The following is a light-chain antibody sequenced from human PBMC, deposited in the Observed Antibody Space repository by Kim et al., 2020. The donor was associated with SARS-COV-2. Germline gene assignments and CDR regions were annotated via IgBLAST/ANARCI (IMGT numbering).Light chain of an antibody. V-gene: IGLV1-40*01. CDR3: QSYDISLISSV. CDR1: NDTIGAGYD. CDR2: ANS. J-gene: IGLJ2*01. Sequence: RVTIACTWSNDTIGAGYDLHWCKQIPERAPKLLLYANSNRPTGVPDRFSCSKSGTSASLAITGLQAEDEADYYCQSYDISLISSVFGGGTQLTVL.